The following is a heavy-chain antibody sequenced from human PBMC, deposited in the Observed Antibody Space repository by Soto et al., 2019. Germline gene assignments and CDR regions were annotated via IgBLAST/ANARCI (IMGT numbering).Heavy chain of an antibody. CDR3: ARDSAGYSSGWYS. J-gene: IGHJ4*02. V-gene: IGHV4-34*01. Sequence: PSETLSLTCAVYGGSFSGYYWSWIRQPPGKGLEWIGEINHSGSTNYNPSLKSRVTISVDTSKNQFSLKLSSVTAADTAVYYCARDSAGYSSGWYSWGQGTLVTVSS. CDR1: GGSFSGYY. CDR2: INHSGST. D-gene: IGHD6-19*01.